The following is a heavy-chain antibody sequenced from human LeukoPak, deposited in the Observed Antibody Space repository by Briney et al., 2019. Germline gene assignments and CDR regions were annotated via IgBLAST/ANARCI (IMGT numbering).Heavy chain of an antibody. CDR1: GYTFSSYG. J-gene: IGHJ4*02. CDR3: ARTDILTGYPSDIDY. V-gene: IGHV1-18*01. Sequence: GASVKVSCKTSGYTFSSYGISWVRQAPGRGLEWMGWISAYSGKTNYVQKVQGRVTMTTDTSTNTAYMELRSLRSDDTAVYYCARTDILTGYPSDIDYWGQGTLVTVSS. CDR2: ISAYSGKT. D-gene: IGHD3-9*01.